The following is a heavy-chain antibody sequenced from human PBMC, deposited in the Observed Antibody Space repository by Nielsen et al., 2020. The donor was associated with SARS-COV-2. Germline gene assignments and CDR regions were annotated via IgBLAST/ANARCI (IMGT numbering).Heavy chain of an antibody. Sequence: GGSLRLSCAASGFTFSSYGMHWVRQAPGKGLEWVAVISYDGSNKYYADSVKGRFTISRDNSKNTLYLQMNSLRAEDTAVYYCATWLSPRIQYYMDVWGKGTTVTVSS. CDR3: ATWLSPRIQYYMDV. D-gene: IGHD3-9*01. V-gene: IGHV3-30*03. CDR1: GFTFSSYG. CDR2: ISYDGSNK. J-gene: IGHJ6*03.